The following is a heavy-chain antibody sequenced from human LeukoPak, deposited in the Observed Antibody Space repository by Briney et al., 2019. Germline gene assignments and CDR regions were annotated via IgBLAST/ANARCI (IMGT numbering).Heavy chain of an antibody. CDR2: ISYDGSNK. V-gene: IGHV3-30*04. CDR3: ARAGGDH. J-gene: IGHJ4*02. CDR1: GFTFSSYA. Sequence: RRSLRLSCAASGFTFSSYAMHWVRQAPGKGLEWVAVISYDGSNKYYADSVKGRFTISRDNSKNTLYLQMNSLRAEDTAVYYCARAGGDHWGQGTLVTVSS.